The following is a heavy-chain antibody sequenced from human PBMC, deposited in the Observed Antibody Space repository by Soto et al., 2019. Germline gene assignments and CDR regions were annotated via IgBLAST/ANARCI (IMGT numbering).Heavy chain of an antibody. CDR3: ARDYMVRGVMRWFDP. Sequence: SETLSLTCAVSGGSISSSNWWSWVRQPPGKGLEWIGEIDHSGSTNYNPSLKSRVTISVDTSKNQFSLKLSSVTAADTAVYYCARDYMVRGVMRWFDPWGQGTLVTVS. V-gene: IGHV4-4*02. D-gene: IGHD3-10*01. CDR1: GGSISSSNW. J-gene: IGHJ5*02. CDR2: IDHSGST.